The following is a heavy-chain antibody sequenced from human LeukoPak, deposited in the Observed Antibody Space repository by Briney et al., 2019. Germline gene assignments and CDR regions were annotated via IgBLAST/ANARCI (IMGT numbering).Heavy chain of an antibody. D-gene: IGHD5-18*01. CDR2: ISGSGGST. V-gene: IGHV3-23*01. CDR1: GFTFSSYW. CDR3: AKVGIQLWLLGTYYFDY. Sequence: GGSLRLSCAASGFTFSSYWMHWVRQAPGKGLEWVSAISGSGGSTYYADSVKGRFTISRDNSKNTLYLQMNSLRAEDTAVYYCAKVGIQLWLLGTYYFDYWGQGTLVTVSS. J-gene: IGHJ4*02.